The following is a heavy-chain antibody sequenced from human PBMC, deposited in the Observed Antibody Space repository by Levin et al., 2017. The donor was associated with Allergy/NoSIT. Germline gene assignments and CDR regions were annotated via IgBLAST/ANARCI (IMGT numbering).Heavy chain of an antibody. Sequence: GESLKISCAASGFTVSSNYMNWVRQAPGKGLEWVSVIYSGDSTYYADSVKGRFTISRDNSKNTLYLQMNSLRAEDTAVYYCARDFYYGSGRRFDNYYYMDVWGKGTTVTVSS. D-gene: IGHD3-10*01. V-gene: IGHV3-53*01. CDR3: ARDFYYGSGRRFDNYYYMDV. CDR1: GFTVSSNY. J-gene: IGHJ6*03. CDR2: IYSGDST.